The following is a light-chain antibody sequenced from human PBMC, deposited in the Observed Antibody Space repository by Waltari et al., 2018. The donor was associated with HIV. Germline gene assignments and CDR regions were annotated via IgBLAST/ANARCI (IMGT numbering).Light chain of an antibody. CDR3: QQYGSSPQT. V-gene: IGKV3-20*01. CDR2: GAS. CDR1: QSVSSSY. J-gene: IGKJ1*01. Sequence: EIVLKQSPGTLPLSPGERATLSCRASQSVSSSYLAWYQQKPGQAPRLLIYGASSRATGIPDRFSGSGSGTDFTLTISRLEPEDFAVYYCQQYGSSPQTFGQGTKVEIK.